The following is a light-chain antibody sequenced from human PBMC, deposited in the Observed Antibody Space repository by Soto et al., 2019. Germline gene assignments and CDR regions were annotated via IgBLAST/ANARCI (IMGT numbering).Light chain of an antibody. CDR1: QDISSW. V-gene: IGKV1D-12*01. Sequence: DIQMTQSPSSVSASVGDRVTITCRASQDISSWLAWYQQKPGKAPKVLIYAAFSLQSVVPSSFSGSGSGTDFTLTSSSLQPKDFPNSYCQQTKSFPLTFGGGTKLESK. CDR3: QQTKSFPLT. J-gene: IGKJ4*01. CDR2: AAF.